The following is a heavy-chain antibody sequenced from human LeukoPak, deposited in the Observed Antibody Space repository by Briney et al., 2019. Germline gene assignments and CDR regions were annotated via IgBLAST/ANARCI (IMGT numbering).Heavy chain of an antibody. Sequence: ASVKVSCKASGYTFTSYGISWVRQAPGQWLEWMGWISAYNGNTNYAQKLQGRVTMTTDTSTSTAYMELRSLRSDDTAVYYCARDRAYSESYVGKNWFDPWGQGTLVTVSS. CDR3: ARDRAYSESYVGKNWFDP. J-gene: IGHJ5*02. D-gene: IGHD1-26*01. V-gene: IGHV1-18*01. CDR1: GYTFTSYG. CDR2: ISAYNGNT.